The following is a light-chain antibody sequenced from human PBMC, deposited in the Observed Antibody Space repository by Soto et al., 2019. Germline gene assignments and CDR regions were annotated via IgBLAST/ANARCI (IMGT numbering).Light chain of an antibody. CDR2: DVS. J-gene: IGLJ1*01. V-gene: IGLV2-11*01. CDR3: CSYAGSYV. Sequence: QSVLTQHRSMSGAPVQSVTISCTGTSSDVGGYNYVSWYQQLAGKAPKLMIYDVSKRPSGVPDRFSGSKSGNTASLTISGLQAEDEADYYCCSYAGSYVFGTGTKVTVL. CDR1: SSDVGGYNY.